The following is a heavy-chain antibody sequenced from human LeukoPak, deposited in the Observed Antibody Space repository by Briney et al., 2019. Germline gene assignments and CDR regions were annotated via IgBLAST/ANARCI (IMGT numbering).Heavy chain of an antibody. V-gene: IGHV3-48*01. Sequence: PGGSLRLSCAASGFTFSSYSMNWVRQAPGKGLEWVSYISSSSTIYYADSVKGRFTISRDNSKNTLFLQMDSLRAEDTAVYYCARVKTYWYFDLWGRGTLVTVSS. CDR3: ARVKTYWYFDL. J-gene: IGHJ2*01. CDR2: ISSSSTI. CDR1: GFTFSSYS.